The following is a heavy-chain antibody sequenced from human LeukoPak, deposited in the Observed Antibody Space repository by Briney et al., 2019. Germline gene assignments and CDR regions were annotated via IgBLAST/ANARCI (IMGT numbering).Heavy chain of an antibody. V-gene: IGHV5-51*01. CDR2: IYPDDSDT. D-gene: IGHD6-13*01. CDR1: GYSFASYW. CDR3: ARLLRNIAAAVYYFDY. Sequence: GESLKISCKGSGYSFASYWIGWVRQMPGKGLEWMGIIYPDDSDTRYSPSFQGQVTISADKSISTAYLQWSSLKASDTAMYYCARLLRNIAAAVYYFDYWGQGTLVTVSS. J-gene: IGHJ4*02.